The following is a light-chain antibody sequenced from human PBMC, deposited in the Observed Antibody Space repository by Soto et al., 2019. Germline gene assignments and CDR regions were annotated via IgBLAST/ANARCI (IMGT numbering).Light chain of an antibody. CDR2: GAS. Sequence: EIVMTQSPATLSVSPGEGATLSCRASQSVSSNLAWYQQKPGQAPRLLIYGASTRATGIAARFSGSGSGTDFTRTISSLQSEDFAVYYCQQYNNWPHTFGQGTKLEIK. J-gene: IGKJ2*01. V-gene: IGKV3-15*01. CDR3: QQYNNWPHT. CDR1: QSVSSN.